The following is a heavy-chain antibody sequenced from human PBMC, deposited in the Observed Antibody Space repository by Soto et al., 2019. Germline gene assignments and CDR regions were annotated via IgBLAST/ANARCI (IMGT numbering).Heavy chain of an antibody. V-gene: IGHV3-72*01. Sequence: GGSLRLSCAASGFTFSDHYMDWVRQAPGKGLEWVGRSRDKAHSYTTEYAASVKGRFTISRDDSKNSLYLQMNSLKTEDTAVYYCARGPPWSPLRFDPWGQGTLVTVS. CDR2: SRDKAHSYTT. CDR3: ARGPPWSPLRFDP. D-gene: IGHD1-1*01. J-gene: IGHJ5*02. CDR1: GFTFSDHY.